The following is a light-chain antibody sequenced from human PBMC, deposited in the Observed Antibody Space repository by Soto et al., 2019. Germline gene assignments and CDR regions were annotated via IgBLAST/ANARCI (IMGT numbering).Light chain of an antibody. CDR3: QQRSNWPIT. V-gene: IGKV3-11*01. CDR1: QSVSKY. CDR2: DAS. J-gene: IGKJ5*01. Sequence: EIVLTQSPATLSLSPGERATLSCRTRQSVSKYFAWYQQKPGRAPRLLIYDASSRATGIPARFIGSGSGTEFTLTISSLEPADFAIYYCQQRSNWPITFGQGTRLEIK.